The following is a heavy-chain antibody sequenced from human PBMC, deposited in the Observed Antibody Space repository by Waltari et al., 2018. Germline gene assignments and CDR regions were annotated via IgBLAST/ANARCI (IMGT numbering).Heavy chain of an antibody. J-gene: IGHJ2*01. D-gene: IGHD1-26*01. Sequence: QVQLQESGPGLVKPSETLSLTCTVSGGSISSYSWSWIRQPAGKGLEWIGRIYTSGSTNYNPSLKSRVTMAVDTSKNQFSLKLSAVTAADTAVYYCARHLMGAVTRYFDLWGRGTLVTVSS. V-gene: IGHV4-4*07. CDR2: IYTSGST. CDR3: ARHLMGAVTRYFDL. CDR1: GGSISSYS.